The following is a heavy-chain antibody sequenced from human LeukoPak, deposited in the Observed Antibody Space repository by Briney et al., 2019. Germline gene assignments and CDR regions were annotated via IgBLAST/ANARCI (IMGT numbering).Heavy chain of an antibody. D-gene: IGHD3-22*01. V-gene: IGHV1-8*01. CDR2: MNPNSGNT. Sequence: ASVKVSCKASGYTFTSYDISWVRQATGQGLEWMGWMNPNSGNTGYAQKFQGRVTMTRNTSISTAYMELSSLRSEDTAVYYCARPRRTYYYDSDAFDIWGQGTMVTVSS. J-gene: IGHJ3*02. CDR1: GYTFTSYD. CDR3: ARPRRTYYYDSDAFDI.